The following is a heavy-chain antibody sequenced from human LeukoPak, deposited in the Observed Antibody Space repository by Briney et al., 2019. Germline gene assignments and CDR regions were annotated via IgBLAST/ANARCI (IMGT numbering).Heavy chain of an antibody. Sequence: PSQTLSLTCAVSGGSISSGGYSWSWIRQPPGKGLEWIGYIYHSGSTYYNPSLKSRVTISVDRSKNQFSLKLSSVTAADTAVYYCARQVTTVTTPGFDYWGQGTLVTVSS. V-gene: IGHV4-30-2*01. CDR2: IYHSGST. J-gene: IGHJ4*02. CDR3: ARQVTTVTTPGFDY. CDR1: GGSISSGGYS. D-gene: IGHD4-17*01.